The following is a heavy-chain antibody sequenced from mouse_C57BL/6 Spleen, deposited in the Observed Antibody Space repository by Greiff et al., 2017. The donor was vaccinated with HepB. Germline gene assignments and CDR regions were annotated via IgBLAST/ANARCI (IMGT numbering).Heavy chain of an antibody. J-gene: IGHJ4*01. CDR3: ARDVSMDY. CDR1: GFTFSDYG. V-gene: IGHV5-17*01. CDR2: ISRGSSTI. Sequence: EVQGVESGGGLVKPGGSLKLSCAASGFTFSDYGMHWVRQAPEKGLEWVAYISRGSSTIYYADTVKGRFTISRDNAKNTLFLQMTSLRSEDTAMYYCARDVSMDYWGQGTSVTVSS.